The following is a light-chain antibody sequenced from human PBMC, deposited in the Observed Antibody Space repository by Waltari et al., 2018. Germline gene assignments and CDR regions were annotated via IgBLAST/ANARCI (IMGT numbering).Light chain of an antibody. J-gene: IGKJ2*01. CDR2: KAS. V-gene: IGKV1-5*03. Sequence: DIQMTQSPSPLSASVVDRVTIPCRASQSISSWLAWYQQKPGKVPKLLIHKASSLASGVPSRFSGSGSGTEFTLTISSLQPDDFATYYCQQYNSYSGTFGQGTKVEIK. CDR1: QSISSW. CDR3: QQYNSYSGT.